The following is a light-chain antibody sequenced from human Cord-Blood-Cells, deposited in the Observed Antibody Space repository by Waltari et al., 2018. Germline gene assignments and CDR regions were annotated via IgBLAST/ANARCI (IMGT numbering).Light chain of an antibody. V-gene: IGKV3-11*01. CDR3: QQRSNWPIT. CDR2: DAS. Sequence: EIVLTQSPATLSLSPGERATLSCRASQSFRSYLAWYQQKPGQSPRLLIYDASNRATGIPARFSGSGSWTDFTLTISSLEPEDFAVYYCQQRSNWPITFGQGTRLEIK. CDR1: QSFRSY. J-gene: IGKJ5*01.